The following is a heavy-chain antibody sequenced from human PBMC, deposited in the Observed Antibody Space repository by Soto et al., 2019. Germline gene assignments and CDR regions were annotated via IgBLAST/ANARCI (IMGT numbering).Heavy chain of an antibody. CDR3: AKNRLGGYDSFELHYYYMDV. CDR1: GFTFSSYA. V-gene: IGHV3-23*01. D-gene: IGHD5-12*01. CDR2: ISGSGGST. J-gene: IGHJ6*03. Sequence: GGSLRLSCAASGFTFSSYAMSWVRQAPGKGLEWVSAISGSGGSTYYADSVKGRFTISRDNSKNTLYLQMNSLRAEDTAVYYCAKNRLGGYDSFELHYYYMDVWGKGTTVTVSS.